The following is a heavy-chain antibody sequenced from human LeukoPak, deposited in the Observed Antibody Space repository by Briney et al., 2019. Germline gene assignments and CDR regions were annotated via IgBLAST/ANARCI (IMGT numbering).Heavy chain of an antibody. CDR3: ARDYSSSGWSFVY. V-gene: IGHV3-30*01. J-gene: IGHJ4*02. Sequence: PGGSLRLSCAASGFTFSSYAMHWVCQAPGKGLEWVAVISYDGSNKYYADSVKGRFTISRDNSKNTLYLQMNSLRAEDTAVYYCARDYSSSGWSFVYWGQGTLVTVSS. D-gene: IGHD6-19*01. CDR2: ISYDGSNK. CDR1: GFTFSSYA.